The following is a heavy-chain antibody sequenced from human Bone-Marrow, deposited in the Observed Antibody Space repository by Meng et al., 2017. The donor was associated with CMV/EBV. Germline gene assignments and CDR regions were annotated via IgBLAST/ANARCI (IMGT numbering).Heavy chain of an antibody. CDR2: INSDGSST. CDR3: ARVGDRYYYYYGMDV. CDR1: GFSFSRHW. V-gene: IGHV3-74*01. Sequence: GESLKISCIGSGFSFSRHWINWIRQTPEKGLVWVSRINSDGSSTSYADSVKGRFTISRDNAKNTLYLQMNSLRAEDTAVYYCARVGDRYYYYYGMDVWGQGTTVPVSS. J-gene: IGHJ6*02. D-gene: IGHD3-16*01.